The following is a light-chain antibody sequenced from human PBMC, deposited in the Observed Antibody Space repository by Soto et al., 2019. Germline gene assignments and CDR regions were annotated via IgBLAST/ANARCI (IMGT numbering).Light chain of an antibody. J-gene: IGKJ5*01. CDR2: DSS. Sequence: EIVLTQSPATLSLSPGERATLSCRASQSVSIYLAWYQQKPAQAPRLLFYDSSNRPAGIPARFSARWSGTDFTRYISTLEPEDSEVYYCQHRSNWPPITLGPGTRLEIK. CDR3: QHRSNWPPIT. CDR1: QSVSIY. V-gene: IGKV3-11*01.